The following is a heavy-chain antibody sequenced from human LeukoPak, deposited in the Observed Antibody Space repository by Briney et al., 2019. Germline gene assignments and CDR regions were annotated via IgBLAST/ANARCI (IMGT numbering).Heavy chain of an antibody. D-gene: IGHD5-12*01. CDR1: GFTVSSNY. CDR3: AKGWGYNDAFDI. J-gene: IGHJ3*02. Sequence: GGSLRLSCAASGFTVSSNYMSWVRQAPGKGLEWVSVIYSGGETYYADSVRGRFTISRDNSKNTLYLQMNSLRAEDTAVYYCAKGWGYNDAFDIWGQGTMVTVSS. CDR2: IYSGGET. V-gene: IGHV3-66*01.